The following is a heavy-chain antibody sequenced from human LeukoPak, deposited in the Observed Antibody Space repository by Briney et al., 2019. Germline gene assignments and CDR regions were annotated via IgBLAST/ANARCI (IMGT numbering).Heavy chain of an antibody. CDR1: GFTFSSYG. J-gene: IGHJ4*02. CDR2: IWYDGSNK. CDR3: GRDFRDRSMPIDY. D-gene: IGHD2/OR15-2a*01. Sequence: GGSLRLSCAASGFTFSSYGMHWVRQAPGKGLEWVAVIWYDGSNKYYVDSVKGRFTISRDDSKNTLYLQMNSLRAEDTAVYYCGRDFRDRSMPIDYWGQGTLVIVSS. V-gene: IGHV3-33*01.